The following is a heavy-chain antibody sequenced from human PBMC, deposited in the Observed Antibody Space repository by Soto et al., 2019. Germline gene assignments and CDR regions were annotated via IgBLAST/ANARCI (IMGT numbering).Heavy chain of an antibody. CDR1: GFTFSSYA. J-gene: IGHJ4*02. V-gene: IGHV3-23*01. CDR3: AKFGGVASYDSSGYHSSGY. Sequence: PGGSLRLSCAASGFTFSSYAMSWVRQAPGKGLEWVSAISGSGGSTYYADSVKGRFTISRDNSKNTLYLQMNSLRAEDTAVYYCAKFGGVASYDSSGYHSSGYWGQGTLVTVSS. D-gene: IGHD3-22*01. CDR2: ISGSGGST.